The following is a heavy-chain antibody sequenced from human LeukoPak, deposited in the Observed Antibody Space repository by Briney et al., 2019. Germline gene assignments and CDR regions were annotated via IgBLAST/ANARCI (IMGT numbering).Heavy chain of an antibody. Sequence: PSETLSLTCAVYGGSFSSYYWSWIRQPPGKGLEWIGEINHSGSTNYNPSLQSRVTISVDTSKKQFSLRLRSVTAADTAVYYCASVRGSYYSPTYYFDYWGQGALITVSS. CDR2: INHSGST. V-gene: IGHV4-34*01. J-gene: IGHJ4*02. CDR1: GGSFSSYY. CDR3: ASVRGSYYSPTYYFDY. D-gene: IGHD3-10*01.